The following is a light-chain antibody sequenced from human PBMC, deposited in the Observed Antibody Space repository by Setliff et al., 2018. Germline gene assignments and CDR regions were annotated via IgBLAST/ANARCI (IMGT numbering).Light chain of an antibody. CDR3: SAYAGSNNWGV. CDR1: SSDVGGYHY. CDR2: EVT. V-gene: IGLV2-8*01. J-gene: IGLJ1*01. Sequence: QSALTQPPSASGSPGQSVTISCTGTSSDVGGYHYVSWYQHHPGKAPKLMIYEVTKRPSGVPDRFSGSKSGNTASLTVSGLQAGDEADYYCSAYAGSNNWGVFGTGTKGTVL.